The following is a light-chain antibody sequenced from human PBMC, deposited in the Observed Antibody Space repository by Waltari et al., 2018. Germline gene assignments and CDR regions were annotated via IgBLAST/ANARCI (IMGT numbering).Light chain of an antibody. Sequence: EIVLTQSPGTLSLSPGERATLSCRASQSVASNYLAWYQQKPGQAPRLLMYTASSRASGIPDRFSGSGSGTEFTLTISRLEPEDFAVYYCQQYGTSPLTFGGGTRVDLK. J-gene: IGKJ4*01. V-gene: IGKV3-20*01. CDR1: QSVASNY. CDR2: TAS. CDR3: QQYGTSPLT.